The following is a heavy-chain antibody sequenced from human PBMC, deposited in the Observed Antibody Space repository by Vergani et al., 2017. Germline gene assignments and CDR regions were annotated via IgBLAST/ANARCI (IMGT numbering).Heavy chain of an antibody. Sequence: EVQLVESGGGLVKPGGSLRLSCAASGFTFSSYSMNWVRQAPGKGLEWVSSISSSSSYIYYADSVKGRFTISRDNAKNSLYLQMNSLRAEDTAVYYCAGKGGGFVDYWGQGTLVTVSS. CDR3: AGKGGGFVDY. D-gene: IGHD2-15*01. CDR1: GFTFSSYS. CDR2: ISSSSSYI. V-gene: IGHV3-21*01. J-gene: IGHJ4*02.